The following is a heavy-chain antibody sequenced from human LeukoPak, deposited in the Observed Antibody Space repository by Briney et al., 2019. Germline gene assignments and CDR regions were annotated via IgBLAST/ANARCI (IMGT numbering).Heavy chain of an antibody. CDR1: GGSFSGYY. V-gene: IGHV4-34*01. CDR2: INHSGST. J-gene: IGHJ6*03. CDR3: ARGRNWNYNYYYYMDV. Sequence: SETLSLTCAVYGGSFSGYYWSWIRQPPGKGLEWIGEINHSGSTNCNPSLKSRVSISVDTSKNQFSLKLSSVAAADTAVYYCARGRNWNYNYYYYMDVWGKGTTVTVSS. D-gene: IGHD1-20*01.